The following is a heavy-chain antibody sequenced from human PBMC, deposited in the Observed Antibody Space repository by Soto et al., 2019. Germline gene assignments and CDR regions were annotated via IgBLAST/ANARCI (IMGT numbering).Heavy chain of an antibody. J-gene: IGHJ5*02. CDR2: INPTVGSV. D-gene: IGHD3-3*01. CDR1: GYTFKSFY. CDR3: ARDFGRHGAVDTTGWFDP. Sequence: QVQLVQSGAEVKKPGASVKVSCTASGYTFKSFYMHGGRKAPGKGLNWMGMINPTVGSVSFAQKFQDRVTLTTDRPTSTVYMELSSLTREDTAVYFCARDFGRHGAVDTTGWFDPWGQGTLVTVSS. V-gene: IGHV1-46*02.